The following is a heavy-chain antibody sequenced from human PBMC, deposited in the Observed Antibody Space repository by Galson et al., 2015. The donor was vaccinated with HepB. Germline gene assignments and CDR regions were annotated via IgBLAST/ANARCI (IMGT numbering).Heavy chain of an antibody. CDR2: INAGNGNT. CDR3: ARGYSSSWYDIKDYYYYGMDV. Sequence: SVKVSCKASGYTFTSYAMHWVRQAPGQRLEWMGWINAGNGNTKYSQKFQGRVTITRDTSASTAYMELSSLRSEDTAVYYCARGYSSSWYDIKDYYYYGMDVWGQVTTVTVSS. D-gene: IGHD6-13*01. CDR1: GYTFTSYA. J-gene: IGHJ6*02. V-gene: IGHV1-3*01.